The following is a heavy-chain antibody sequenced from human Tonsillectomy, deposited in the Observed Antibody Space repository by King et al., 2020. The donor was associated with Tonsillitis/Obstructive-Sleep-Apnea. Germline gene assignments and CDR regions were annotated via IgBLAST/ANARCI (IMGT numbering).Heavy chain of an antibody. CDR3: ARGPSSYIVVVPAATSFDY. J-gene: IGHJ4*02. D-gene: IGHD2-2*01. CDR2: INHSGST. V-gene: IGHV4-34*01. Sequence: VQLQQWGAGLLKPSETLSLTCAVYGVSFSGYYWSWIRQPPGKGLEWIGEINHSGSTNYNPSLKSRVTISVDTSKNQFSLKLSSVTAADTAVYYCARGPSSYIVVVPAATSFDYWGQGTLVTVSS. CDR1: GVSFSGYY.